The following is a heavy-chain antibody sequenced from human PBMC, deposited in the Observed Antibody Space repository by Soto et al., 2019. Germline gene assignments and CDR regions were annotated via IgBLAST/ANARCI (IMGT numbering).Heavy chain of an antibody. CDR3: ARGGIAVARDAFDI. J-gene: IGHJ3*02. D-gene: IGHD6-19*01. Sequence: GGSLRLSCAASGFTFSDYYMSWIHQAPGKGLEWVSYISSSGSTIYYADSVKGRFTISRDNAKNSLYLQMNSLRAEDTAVYYCARGGIAVARDAFDIWGQGTMVTVSS. V-gene: IGHV3-11*01. CDR2: ISSSGSTI. CDR1: GFTFSDYY.